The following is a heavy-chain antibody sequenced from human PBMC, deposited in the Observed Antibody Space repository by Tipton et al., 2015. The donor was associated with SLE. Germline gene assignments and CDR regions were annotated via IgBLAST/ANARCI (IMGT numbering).Heavy chain of an antibody. J-gene: IGHJ3*02. CDR2: INHSGST. V-gene: IGHV4-34*01. D-gene: IGHD3-10*01. Sequence: TLSLTCAVYGGSFSGYYWGWIRQPPGKGLEWIGEINHSGSTNYNPSLKSRVTISVDTSKNQFSLKLSSVTAADTAVYYCAFYGSGSSVFDIWGQGTMVTVSS. CDR3: AFYGSGSSVFDI. CDR1: GGSFSGYY.